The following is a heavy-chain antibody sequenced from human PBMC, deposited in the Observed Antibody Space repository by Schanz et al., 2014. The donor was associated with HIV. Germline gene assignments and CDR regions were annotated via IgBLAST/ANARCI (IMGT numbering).Heavy chain of an antibody. Sequence: QLQLVQSGAEVKKPGASVKVSCKASGYTFTAYYIHWVRQAPGQGLEWMGWINPNSGGTNSAQKFQGRVTMSMDTSISTAYMEVRSLRSDDTAVYYCARGRRDVSMIVLYWLDPWGQGTLVTVSS. J-gene: IGHJ5*02. V-gene: IGHV1-2*02. CDR1: GYTFTAYY. CDR2: INPNSGGT. CDR3: ARGRRDVSMIVLYWLDP. D-gene: IGHD3-22*01.